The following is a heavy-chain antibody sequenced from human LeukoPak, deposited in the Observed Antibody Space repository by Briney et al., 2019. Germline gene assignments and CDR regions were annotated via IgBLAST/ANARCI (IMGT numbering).Heavy chain of an antibody. CDR3: SRGGNWAFDY. J-gene: IGHJ4*02. CDR2: IKEDGSEK. V-gene: IGHV3-7*05. Sequence: PGGSLRLSCAASGFTFRNYWMRWVRQAPGKGLEWVASIKEDGSEKYSVDSVKGRFTISRDNAKNSLYLQMNSPRAEDTAIYYCSRGGNWAFDYWGQGTLATVSS. D-gene: IGHD7-27*01. CDR1: GFTFRNYW.